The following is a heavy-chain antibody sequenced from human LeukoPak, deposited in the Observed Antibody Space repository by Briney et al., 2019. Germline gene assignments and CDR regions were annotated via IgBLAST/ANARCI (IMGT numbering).Heavy chain of an antibody. D-gene: IGHD1-26*01. CDR3: ASHSGSYYAFWDY. CDR1: GYSISSGYY. Sequence: SETLSLTCTVSGYSISSGYYWGWIRQPPGKGLEWIGEINHSGSTNYNPSLKSRVTISVDTSKNQFSLKLSSVTAADTAVYYCASHSGSYYAFWDYWGQGTLVTVSS. CDR2: INHSGST. J-gene: IGHJ4*02. V-gene: IGHV4-38-2*02.